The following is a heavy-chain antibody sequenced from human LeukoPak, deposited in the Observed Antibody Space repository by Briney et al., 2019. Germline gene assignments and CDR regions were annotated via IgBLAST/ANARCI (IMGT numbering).Heavy chain of an antibody. V-gene: IGHV1-18*01. CDR3: ARGGDGDIVTGLVFDY. D-gene: IGHD3-9*01. CDR2: ISAYNGNT. Sequence: ASVKVSCKACGYRFTSYGISWVRQAPGQGLGWMGWISAYNGNTNYAQKLQGRVTMTTDTSTSTAYMELRSLRSDDTAVYYCARGGDGDIVTGLVFDYWGQGTLVTVSS. CDR1: GYRFTSYG. J-gene: IGHJ4*02.